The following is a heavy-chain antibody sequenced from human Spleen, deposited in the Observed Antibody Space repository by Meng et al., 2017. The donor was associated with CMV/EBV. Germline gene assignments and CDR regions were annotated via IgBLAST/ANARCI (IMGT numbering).Heavy chain of an antibody. CDR2: ISYDGSNK. CDR3: ARDGVTIFGVVSGYFDY. D-gene: IGHD3-3*01. V-gene: IGHV3-30-3*01. J-gene: IGHJ4*02. Sequence: GESLKISCAASGFTFSSYAMHWVRQAPGKGLEWVAVISYDGSNKYYADSVKGRFTISRDNSKNTLYLQMNSLRAEDTAVYYCARDGVTIFGVVSGYFDYWGQGTLVIVSS. CDR1: GFTFSSYA.